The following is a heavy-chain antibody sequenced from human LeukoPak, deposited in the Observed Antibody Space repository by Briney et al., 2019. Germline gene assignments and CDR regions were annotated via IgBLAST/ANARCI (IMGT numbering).Heavy chain of an antibody. Sequence: SETLSLTCTVSGGSISSSSYYWGWIRQPPGMGLEWIGSIYYSGSTYYNPSLKSRVTISVDTSKNQFSLKLSSVTAADTAAYYCAIGILGTVTTFDPWGQGTLVTVSS. V-gene: IGHV4-39*01. D-gene: IGHD4-17*01. J-gene: IGHJ5*02. CDR1: GGSISSSSYY. CDR3: AIGILGTVTTFDP. CDR2: IYYSGST.